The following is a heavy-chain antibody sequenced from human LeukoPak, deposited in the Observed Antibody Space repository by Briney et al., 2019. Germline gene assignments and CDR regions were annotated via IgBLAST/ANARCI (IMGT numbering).Heavy chain of an antibody. CDR3: ATWVGARFDY. D-gene: IGHD1-26*01. V-gene: IGHV4-59*01. CDR2: IYYSGST. Sequence: SETLSLTCTVSGGSISSYYWSWIRQPPGKGLEWIGYIYYSGSTNYNPSLKSRVTISVDTSKNQFSLKLSSVTAADTAVYYCATWVGARFDYWDQGTLVTVSS. J-gene: IGHJ4*02. CDR1: GGSISSYY.